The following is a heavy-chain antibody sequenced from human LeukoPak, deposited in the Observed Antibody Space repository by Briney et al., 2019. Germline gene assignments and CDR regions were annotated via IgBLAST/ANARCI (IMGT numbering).Heavy chain of an antibody. CDR3: AKADRGWGVITKD. D-gene: IGHD3-10*01. CDR1: GFTFSSYA. J-gene: IGHJ4*02. CDR2: IGGSGDFT. V-gene: IGHV3-23*01. Sequence: PGGSLRLSCAASGFTFSSYAMSWVRQAPGKGLEWVSAIGGSGDFTYYAEYVRGRFTISRDNSKKKLYLQMNSLRAEDTAVYYCAKADRGWGVITKDWGQGTLVTVSS.